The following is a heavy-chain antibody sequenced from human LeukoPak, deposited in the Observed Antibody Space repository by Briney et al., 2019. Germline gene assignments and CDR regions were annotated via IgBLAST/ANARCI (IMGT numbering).Heavy chain of an antibody. CDR3: ARGGTYYPCIDY. Sequence: ASVKVSCKASGYTFTSSYINWVRQAPGQGLEWMGWVSAYNSKTSYVQNFQGRVTMTTDSSTNTAYMDLTSLTSDDTAVYYCARGGTYYPCIDYWGQGTLVTVSS. D-gene: IGHD1-26*01. J-gene: IGHJ4*02. V-gene: IGHV1-18*01. CDR1: GYTFTSSY. CDR2: VSAYNSKT.